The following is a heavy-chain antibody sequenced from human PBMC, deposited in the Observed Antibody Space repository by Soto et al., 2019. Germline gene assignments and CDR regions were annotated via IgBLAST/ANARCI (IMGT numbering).Heavy chain of an antibody. CDR1: EDTFTYYA. D-gene: IGHD6-13*01. Sequence: QVQLVQSGPEVRKPGSSVKVSCKASEDTFTYYAFTWVRQAPGQGLEWVGQVIPVFGTTNHAQKFQGRVTFTADESTSTSYMELTSLRSDDTAVYFRARTYLAASRRAASDVWGQGTKVTVSS. J-gene: IGHJ3*01. CDR3: ARTYLAASRRAASDV. V-gene: IGHV1-69*01. CDR2: VIPVFGTT.